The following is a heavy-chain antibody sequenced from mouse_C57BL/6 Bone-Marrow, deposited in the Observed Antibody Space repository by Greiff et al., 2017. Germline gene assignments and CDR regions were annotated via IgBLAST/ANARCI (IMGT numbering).Heavy chain of an antibody. CDR3: ARNGGITTGVADYAMDY. D-gene: IGHD1-1*01. V-gene: IGHV5-17*01. Sequence: EVHLVESGGGLVKPGGSLKLSCAASGFTFSDYGMHWVRQAPEKGLEWVAYISSGSSTIYYADTVKGRFTISRGNAKNTLFLQMTSLRSGDTSMYYCARNGGITTGVADYAMDYGGRGTSVTVSS. CDR1: GFTFSDYG. CDR2: ISSGSSTI. J-gene: IGHJ4*01.